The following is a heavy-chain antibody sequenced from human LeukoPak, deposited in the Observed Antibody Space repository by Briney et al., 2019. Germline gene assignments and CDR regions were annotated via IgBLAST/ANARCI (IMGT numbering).Heavy chain of an antibody. Sequence: SVKVSCKASGGTFSSYAISWVRQAPGQGREWMGRIIPILGIANYAQKFQGRVTITADKSTSTAYMELSSLRSEDTAVYYCASAGSGSYYSYAFDIWGQGTMVTVSS. D-gene: IGHD3-10*01. J-gene: IGHJ3*02. V-gene: IGHV1-69*04. CDR3: ASAGSGSYYSYAFDI. CDR1: GGTFSSYA. CDR2: IIPILGIA.